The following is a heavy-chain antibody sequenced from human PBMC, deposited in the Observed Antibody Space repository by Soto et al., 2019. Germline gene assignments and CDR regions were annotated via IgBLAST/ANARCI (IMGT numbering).Heavy chain of an antibody. CDR1: GDSIHGGGYY. CDR3: GRDLTSNVNCIDP. Sequence: PSETLSLTCSVSGDSIHGGGYYWTCIRQRPGKGLEWMGYSYYTGKTSYNPSLESRLTMSVDRSKNQFSLRLTSVTAADPSVYCRGRDLTSNVNCIDPLGQGTLVTVFS. D-gene: IGHD2-2*01. J-gene: IGHJ5*02. V-gene: IGHV4-30-4*01. CDR2: SYYTGKT.